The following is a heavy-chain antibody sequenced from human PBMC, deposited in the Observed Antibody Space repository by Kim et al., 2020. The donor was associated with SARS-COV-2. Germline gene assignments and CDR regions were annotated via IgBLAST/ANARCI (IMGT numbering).Heavy chain of an antibody. CDR3: ARHVRTGYYGVDY. CDR1: GATVSTTSYY. Sequence: SETLSLTCTVSGATVSTTSYYWGWIRQPPGRGLEWIGSIFYSGNTYYNPSLKSRITISVDTSRNQFSLKLTSVTAADTAVYYCARHVRTGYYGVDYWGQGTRVTVSS. D-gene: IGHD3-9*01. CDR2: IFYSGNT. V-gene: IGHV4-39*01. J-gene: IGHJ4*02.